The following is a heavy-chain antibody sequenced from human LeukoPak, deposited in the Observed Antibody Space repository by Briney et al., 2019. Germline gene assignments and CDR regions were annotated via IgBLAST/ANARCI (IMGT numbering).Heavy chain of an antibody. V-gene: IGHV3-30*04. CDR2: ISYDGSNK. CDR1: GFTFSSYA. CDR3: ARVEGSGSYYYSFNY. Sequence: GGPLRLSCAASGFTFSSYAMHWVRQAPGKGLEWVAVISYDGSNKYYADSVKGRFTISRDNSKNTLYLQMNSLRAEDTAVYYCARVEGSGSYYYSFNYWGQGTLVTVSS. J-gene: IGHJ4*02. D-gene: IGHD3-10*01.